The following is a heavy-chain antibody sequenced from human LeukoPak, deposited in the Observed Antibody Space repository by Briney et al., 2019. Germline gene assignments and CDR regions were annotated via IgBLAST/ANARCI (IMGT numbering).Heavy chain of an antibody. Sequence: PSETLSLTCTVSGGSISSYYWSWIRQPPGKGLEWIGYIYYSRSTNYNPSLKSRVTISVDTSKNQFSLKLSSVTAADTAVYYCAREVAPYDSSGYYLRKGAFDIWGQGTMVTVSS. CDR1: GGSISSYY. D-gene: IGHD3-22*01. CDR3: AREVAPYDSSGYYLRKGAFDI. V-gene: IGHV4-59*01. J-gene: IGHJ3*02. CDR2: IYYSRST.